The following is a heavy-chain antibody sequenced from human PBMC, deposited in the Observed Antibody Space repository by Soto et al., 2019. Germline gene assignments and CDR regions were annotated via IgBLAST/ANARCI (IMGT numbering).Heavy chain of an antibody. CDR1: GFTLSSYG. J-gene: IGHJ5*02. V-gene: IGHV3-30*18. CDR2: ISYDGSNK. D-gene: IGHD2-2*01. Sequence: RGSMRLSCAASGFTLSSYGMHWVRQAPGKGLEWVAVISYDGSNKYYADSVKGRFTIYRDNSKNTLYLQMNSLRAEDTAVNYCAKEGGVVVPASHNWFDPWGQGTLVTVSS. CDR3: AKEGGVVVPASHNWFDP.